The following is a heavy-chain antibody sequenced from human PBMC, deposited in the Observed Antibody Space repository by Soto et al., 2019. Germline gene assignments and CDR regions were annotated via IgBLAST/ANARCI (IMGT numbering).Heavy chain of an antibody. V-gene: IGHV4-39*01. CDR2: IYYSGST. CDR3: ARQSHPWSQWLVDY. J-gene: IGHJ4*02. Sequence: QLQLQESGPGLVKPSETLSLTCTVSGGSISSSSYYWGWIRQPPGKGLEWIGSIYYSGSTYYNPSLMSRVTISVDTSKTQCSLKLSSVTAADTAVYYWARQSHPWSQWLVDYWGQGTLVTVSS. CDR1: GGSISSSSYY. D-gene: IGHD6-19*01.